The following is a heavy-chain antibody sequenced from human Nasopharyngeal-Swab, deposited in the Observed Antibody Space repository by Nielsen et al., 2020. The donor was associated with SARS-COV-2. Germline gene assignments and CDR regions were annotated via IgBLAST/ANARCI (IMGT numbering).Heavy chain of an antibody. D-gene: IGHD3-22*01. Sequence: GESLKISCAASGFTFSSYAMSWVRQAPGKGLEWVSAISGSGGSTYYADSVKGRFTISRDNSKNTLYLQMNSLRAGDTAVYYCAKDEPYYDSSGYNYYYYYYMDVWGKGTTVTVSS. CDR2: ISGSGGST. V-gene: IGHV3-23*01. J-gene: IGHJ6*03. CDR1: GFTFSSYA. CDR3: AKDEPYYDSSGYNYYYYYYMDV.